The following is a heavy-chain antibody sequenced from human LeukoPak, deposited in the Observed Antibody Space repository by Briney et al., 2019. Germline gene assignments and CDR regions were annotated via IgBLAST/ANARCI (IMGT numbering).Heavy chain of an antibody. CDR2: VYSGGST. J-gene: IGHJ4*02. Sequence: GGSLRLSCAASEFSVTNNYFSWVRQAPGKGLEWVSVVYSGGSTYYADSVKGRFTISRDDSKNTLFLQMNSLRAEDTAVYYCARGGYSYGTHDYWGQGTLVTVSS. CDR1: EFSVTNNY. D-gene: IGHD5-18*01. CDR3: ARGGYSYGTHDY. V-gene: IGHV3-66*01.